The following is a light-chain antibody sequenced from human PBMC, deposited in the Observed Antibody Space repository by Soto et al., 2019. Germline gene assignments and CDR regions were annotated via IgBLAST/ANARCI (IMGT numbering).Light chain of an antibody. V-gene: IGLV2-14*03. CDR3: SSYTTCGVL. CDR2: DVN. CDR1: SSDIGNYNY. J-gene: IGLJ2*01. Sequence: QSALTQPASVSGSPGQSITISCTGTSSDIGNYNYVSWYQQHPGKAPKLMIYDVNHRPSGVSNRFSGSKSGNTASLTISGLQAEDESDYYCSSYTTCGVLFGGGTKLTVL.